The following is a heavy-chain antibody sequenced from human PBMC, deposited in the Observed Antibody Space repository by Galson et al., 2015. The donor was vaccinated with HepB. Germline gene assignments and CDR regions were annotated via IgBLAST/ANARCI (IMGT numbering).Heavy chain of an antibody. CDR2: IIPIFGTA. CDR1: GGTFSSYA. D-gene: IGHD5-24*01. J-gene: IGHJ4*02. CDR3: ARGGGKSKDGYNLVDY. V-gene: IGHV1-69*13. Sequence: SVKVSCKASGGTFSSYAISWVRQAPGQGLEWMGGIIPIFGTANYAQKFQGRVTITADESTSTAYMELSSLRSEDAAVYYCARGGGKSKDGYNLVDYWGQGTLVTVSS.